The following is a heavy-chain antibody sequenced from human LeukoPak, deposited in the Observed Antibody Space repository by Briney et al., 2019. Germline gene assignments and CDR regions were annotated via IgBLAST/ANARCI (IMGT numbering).Heavy chain of an antibody. CDR3: ARDSVGATNYFDY. D-gene: IGHD1-26*01. V-gene: IGHV3-30-3*01. J-gene: IGHJ4*02. Sequence: PGGSLRLSCAASGFTFSSYAMHWVRQAPGKGLEWVAVISYDGSNKYYADSVKGRFTISRDNFKNTLYLQMNSLRAEDTAVYYCARDSVGATNYFDYWGQGTLVTVSS. CDR1: GFTFSSYA. CDR2: ISYDGSNK.